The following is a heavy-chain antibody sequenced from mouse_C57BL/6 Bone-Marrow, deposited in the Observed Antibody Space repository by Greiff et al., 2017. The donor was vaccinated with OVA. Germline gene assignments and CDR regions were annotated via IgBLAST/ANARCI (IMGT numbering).Heavy chain of an antibody. CDR2: IYPRSGNT. CDR1: GYTFTSYG. D-gene: IGHD1-1*01. CDR3: ASFLYYGRGDWYFDV. Sequence: QVQLQQSGAELARPGASVKLSCKASGYTFTSYGISWVKQRTGQGLEWIGEIYPRSGNTYYNEKFKGKATLTADKSSSTAYMELRSLTSEDSAVYFCASFLYYGRGDWYFDVWGTGTTVTVSS. J-gene: IGHJ1*03. V-gene: IGHV1-81*01.